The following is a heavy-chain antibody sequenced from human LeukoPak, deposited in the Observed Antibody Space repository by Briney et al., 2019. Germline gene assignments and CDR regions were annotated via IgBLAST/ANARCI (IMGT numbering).Heavy chain of an antibody. V-gene: IGHV1-2*04. CDR3: ARGSYYYGSGFKDTNWFDP. J-gene: IGHJ5*02. D-gene: IGHD3-10*01. Sequence: GASVKVSCKASGYTFTGYYMHWVRQAPGQGREGMGWINPNSGGTNYAQKFQGWVTMTRDTSISTAYMELSRLRSDDTAVYYCARGSYYYGSGFKDTNWFDPWGQGTLVTVSS. CDR1: GYTFTGYY. CDR2: INPNSGGT.